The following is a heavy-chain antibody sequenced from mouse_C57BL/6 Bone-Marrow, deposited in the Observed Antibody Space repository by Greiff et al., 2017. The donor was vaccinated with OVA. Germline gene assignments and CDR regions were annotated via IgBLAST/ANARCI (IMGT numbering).Heavy chain of an antibody. V-gene: IGHV1-69*01. CDR2: IDPSDSYT. CDR1: GYTFTSYW. CDR3: ATYGSESLYAMDY. D-gene: IGHD1-1*01. J-gene: IGHJ4*01. Sequence: KQSCKASGYTFTSYWMHWVKQRPGQGLEWIGEIDPSDSYTNYNQKFKGKSTLTVDKSSSTAYMQLSSLTSEDSAVYYCATYGSESLYAMDYWGQGTSVTVSS.